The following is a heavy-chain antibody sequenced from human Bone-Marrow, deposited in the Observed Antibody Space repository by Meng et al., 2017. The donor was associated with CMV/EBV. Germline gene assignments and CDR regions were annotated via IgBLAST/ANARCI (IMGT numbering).Heavy chain of an antibody. CDR1: GFSLSTSGVG. D-gene: IGHD2-15*01. CDR2: IYWDDDK. J-gene: IGHJ5*02. Sequence: ITLKESGPTLVKPTQPLTLTSTFSGFSLSTSGVGVGWIRQPPGKALEWLALIYWDDDKRYSPSLRSRLTITKDTSKNQVVLTMTNMDPVDTATYYCAHGSPGWYAFDPWGQGTMVTVSS. V-gene: IGHV2-5*02. CDR3: AHGSPGWYAFDP.